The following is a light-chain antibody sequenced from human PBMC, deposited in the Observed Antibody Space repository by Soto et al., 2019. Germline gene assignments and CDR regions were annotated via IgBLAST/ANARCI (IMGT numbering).Light chain of an antibody. CDR1: QSVSGNY. Sequence: EIVLTQSPGTLSLSPGERATLSCRARQSVSGNYLAWYQQKPGQSPRPLIYGSSDRAPGIPDRFSGSGSGTDFTLTITRVEPDDFAVYYCQQYGSSPPYTFGQGTQLEIK. CDR2: GSS. CDR3: QQYGSSPPYT. V-gene: IGKV3-20*01. J-gene: IGKJ2*01.